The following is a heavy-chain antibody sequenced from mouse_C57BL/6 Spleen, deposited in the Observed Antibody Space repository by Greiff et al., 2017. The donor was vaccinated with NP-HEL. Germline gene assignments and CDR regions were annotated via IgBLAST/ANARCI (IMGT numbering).Heavy chain of an antibody. CDR1: GFTFSDYG. CDR2: ISSGSSTL. J-gene: IGHJ3*01. V-gene: IGHV5-17*01. CDR3: GRPPYYGSSSAWFAY. Sequence: EVHLVESGGGLVKPGGSLKLSCAASGFTFSDYGMHWVRQAPEKGLEWVAYISSGSSTLYYADTVKGRFTISRDNAKNTLFLQMTSLRSEDTAMYYCGRPPYYGSSSAWFAYWGQGTLVTVSA. D-gene: IGHD1-1*01.